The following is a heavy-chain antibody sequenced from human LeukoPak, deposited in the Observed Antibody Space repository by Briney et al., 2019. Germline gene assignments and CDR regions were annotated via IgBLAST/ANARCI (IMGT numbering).Heavy chain of an antibody. CDR3: ARGRVRGVIYRYYYYMDV. V-gene: IGHV1-18*01. D-gene: IGHD3-10*01. CDR1: GYTFTSYG. J-gene: IGHJ6*03. Sequence: GASVKVSCKASGYTFTSYGISWVRQAPGQGLEWMGWISAYNGNTNYAQKLQGRVTMTTDTSTSTAYMELRSLRSDDTAVYYCARGRVRGVIYRYYYYMDVWGKGTTVTISS. CDR2: ISAYNGNT.